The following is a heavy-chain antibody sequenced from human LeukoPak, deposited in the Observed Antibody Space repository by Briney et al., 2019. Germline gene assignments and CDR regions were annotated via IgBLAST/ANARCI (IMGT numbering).Heavy chain of an antibody. D-gene: IGHD1-26*01. CDR1: GGFNTHYY. J-gene: IGHJ5*02. CDR3: ARRHRSIRYSGSYYGVYVLNWFDP. V-gene: IGHV4-59*12. Sequence: SETLSLTCSVSGGFNTHYYWSWIRQPPGKGLEWIGYFYHSGSTNYNPSLKSRVTISVDTSKNHFSLKLSSVTAADTAVYYCARRHRSIRYSGSYYGVYVLNWFDPWGQGTLVTVSS. CDR2: FYHSGST.